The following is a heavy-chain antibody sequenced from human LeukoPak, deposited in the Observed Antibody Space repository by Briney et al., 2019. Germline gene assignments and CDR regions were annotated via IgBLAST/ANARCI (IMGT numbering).Heavy chain of an antibody. CDR3: ARGGYSYGYDY. D-gene: IGHD5-18*01. J-gene: IGHJ4*02. CDR1: GWSFSGYY. V-gene: IGHV4-34*01. CDR2: INHSGST. Sequence: SSETLSLTCAVYGWSFSGYYWSWIRQPPGKGLEWIGEINHSGSTNYNPPLKRRVTTSVNTTKNHFFLKLSYVTAAEDAVYYCARGGYSYGYDYWGQGTLVTVSS.